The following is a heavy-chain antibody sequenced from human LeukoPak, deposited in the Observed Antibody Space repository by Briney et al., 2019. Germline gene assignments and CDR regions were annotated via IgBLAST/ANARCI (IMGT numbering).Heavy chain of an antibody. V-gene: IGHV4-34*01. CDR1: GGSFSGYY. CDR3: ARGAPVAGTARTFDY. D-gene: IGHD6-19*01. CDR2: INHSGST. J-gene: IGHJ4*02. Sequence: PSETLSLTCAVYGGSFSGYYWSWIRQPPGKGLEWIGEINHSGSTNYNPSLKSRVTISVDTSKNQFSLKLSSVTAADTAVCYCARGAPVAGTARTFDYWGQGTLVTVSS.